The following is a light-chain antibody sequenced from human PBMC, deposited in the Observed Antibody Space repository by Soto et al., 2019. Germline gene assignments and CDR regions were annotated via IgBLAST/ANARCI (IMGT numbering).Light chain of an antibody. Sequence: ALTQPASVSGSPGQWITISCTGTSSDVGGYNYVSWFQQHPGKAPKLMIYDVSNRPSGISNRFSGSKSGNTASLTISGLQAEDEADYYCSSYTTSSTYVFGTGTKVTVL. CDR1: SSDVGGYNY. CDR3: SSYTTSSTYV. J-gene: IGLJ1*01. CDR2: DVS. V-gene: IGLV2-14*03.